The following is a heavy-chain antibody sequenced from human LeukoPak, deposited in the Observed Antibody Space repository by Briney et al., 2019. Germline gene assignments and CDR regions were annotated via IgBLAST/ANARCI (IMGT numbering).Heavy chain of an antibody. D-gene: IGHD5-12*01. Sequence: PGGSLRLSCAASGFTFSSYWMHWVRQAPGKGLVWVSRINSDGSSTSYADSVKGRFTISRDNAKNTLYLQMNSLRAEDTAVYYCARYSGYGDLDYWGQGTLVTVSS. V-gene: IGHV3-74*01. J-gene: IGHJ4*02. CDR2: INSDGSST. CDR1: GFTFSSYW. CDR3: ARYSGYGDLDY.